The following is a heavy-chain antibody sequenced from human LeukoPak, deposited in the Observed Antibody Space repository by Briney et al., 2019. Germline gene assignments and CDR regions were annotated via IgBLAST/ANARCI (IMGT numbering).Heavy chain of an antibody. J-gene: IGHJ6*02. Sequence: GGSLRLSCVGSGFTSIAYALTWARQAPGNGLEWVSGISGGGVTTYYADSVKGRFTISRDNSKNTLYLQMNSLRADDTAIYYCARNQQLGGHSYYYYGMDVWGQGTTVTVSS. CDR2: ISGGGVTT. V-gene: IGHV3-23*01. CDR3: ARNQQLGGHSYYYYGMDV. CDR1: GFTSIAYA. D-gene: IGHD3-16*01.